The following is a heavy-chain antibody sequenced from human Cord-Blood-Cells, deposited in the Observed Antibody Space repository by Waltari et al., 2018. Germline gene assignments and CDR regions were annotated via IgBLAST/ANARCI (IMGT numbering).Heavy chain of an antibody. CDR1: GYTFTGYY. V-gene: IGHV1-2*04. CDR2: LNPKRGGT. Sequence: QVQLVQSGAEVKKPGASVKVSCKASGYTFTGYYMHWVRQAPGQGLEWMGRLNPKRGGTNYAKKVQGWVNLNRDTANSTSYMGLGRVRSDDKGVVFCASGGGTAGDYAFGILGQGKMGNVPS. J-gene: IGHJ3*02. CDR3: ASGGGTAGDYAFGI. D-gene: IGHD7-27*01.